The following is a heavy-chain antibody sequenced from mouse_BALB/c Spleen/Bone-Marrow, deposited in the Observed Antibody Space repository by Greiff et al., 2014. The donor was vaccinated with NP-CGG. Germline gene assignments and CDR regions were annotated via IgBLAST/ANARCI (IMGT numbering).Heavy chain of an antibody. Sequence: DLVKPGASVKLSCKASGYTFTNFWINWIKQRPGQGLEWIGRIAPGTGTTYYNEMFKGKATLTVDTSSSIAYIQLSSLSSEDSAVYFCARYDYAMDYWGQGTSVTVSS. V-gene: IGHV1S41*01. CDR1: GYTFTNFW. CDR2: IAPGTGTT. CDR3: ARYDYAMDY. D-gene: IGHD2-3*01. J-gene: IGHJ4*01.